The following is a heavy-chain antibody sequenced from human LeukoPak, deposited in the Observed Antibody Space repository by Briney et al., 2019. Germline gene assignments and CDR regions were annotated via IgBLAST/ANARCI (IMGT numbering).Heavy chain of an antibody. CDR3: ARVGRVSGSWGFFDY. CDR1: GGSISSYY. D-gene: IGHD1-26*01. CDR2: IYYSGST. V-gene: IGHV4-59*01. Sequence: NPSETLSLTCTVSGGSISSYYWSWIRQPPGKGLEWIGYIYYSGSTNYNPSLKSRVTISVDTSKNQFSLKLSSVTAADTAVYYCARVGRVSGSWGFFDYWGQGTLVTVSS. J-gene: IGHJ4*02.